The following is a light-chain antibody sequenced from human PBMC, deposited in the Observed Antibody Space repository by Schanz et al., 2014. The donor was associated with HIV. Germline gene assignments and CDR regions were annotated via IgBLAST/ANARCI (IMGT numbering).Light chain of an antibody. V-gene: IGLV2-14*01. CDR2: DVS. CDR1: SSDVGGYNY. J-gene: IGLJ3*02. Sequence: QSALTQPASVSGSPGQSITISCTGTSSDVGGYNYVSWYQQHPGKAPKLMIYDVSNRPSGVSNRFSGSKSGNTASLTISGLQAEDEADYSCSSYAASDNSWVFGGGTKLTVL. CDR3: SSYAASDNSWV.